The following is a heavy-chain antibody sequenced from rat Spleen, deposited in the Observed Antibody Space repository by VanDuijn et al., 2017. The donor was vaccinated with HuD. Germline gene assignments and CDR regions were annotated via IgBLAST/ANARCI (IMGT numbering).Heavy chain of an antibody. D-gene: IGHD1-7*01. CDR1: GFTFNNYW. CDR3: AVAGYGY. Sequence: EVQLVESGGGLVQPGRSLKLSCVASGFTFNNYWMTWIRQAPGKGLEWVASITNTGGSTYYQDSVKGRFTIPRDNAEKTVYLQMNSLRAEDTATYYCAVAGYGYWGQGVMVTVSS. V-gene: IGHV5-31*01. J-gene: IGHJ2*01. CDR2: ITNTGGST.